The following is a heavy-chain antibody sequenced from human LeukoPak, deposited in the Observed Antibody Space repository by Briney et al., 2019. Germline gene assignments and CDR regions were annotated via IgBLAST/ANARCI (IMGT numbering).Heavy chain of an antibody. CDR1: GFTFSNYN. V-gene: IGHV3-21*04. CDR3: AKVAVVMWYFDL. D-gene: IGHD3-22*01. Sequence: GGSLRLSCAASGFTFSNYNMNWVRQAPGKGLEWVSSISSSSSYIYYADSLKGRFTISRDNAKNSLYLQMNSLRAEDTAVYYCAKVAVVMWYFDLWGRGTLVTVSS. J-gene: IGHJ2*01. CDR2: ISSSSSYI.